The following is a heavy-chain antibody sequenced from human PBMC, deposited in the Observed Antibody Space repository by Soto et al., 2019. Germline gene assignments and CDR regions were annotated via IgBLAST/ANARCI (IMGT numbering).Heavy chain of an antibody. D-gene: IGHD6-19*01. Sequence: SETLSLTCTVSGGSISSNYWTWIRQPPGKGLEWIGYVYNSGSTNYNPSLKSRVTISEDTSKSQFSLKVNSMTAADTAVYYCARYRREAVAGYTLDYCGQGIWVTVSS. CDR1: GGSISSNY. V-gene: IGHV4-59*01. J-gene: IGHJ4*02. CDR2: VYNSGST. CDR3: ARYRREAVAGYTLDY.